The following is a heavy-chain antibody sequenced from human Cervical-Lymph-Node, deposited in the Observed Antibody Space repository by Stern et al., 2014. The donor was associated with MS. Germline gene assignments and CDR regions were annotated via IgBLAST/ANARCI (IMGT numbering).Heavy chain of an antibody. V-gene: IGHV4-61*02. CDR3: ARDCRLRYFDNYGMDV. Sequence: QVQLQESGPGLVKPSQTLSLTCTVSGGSISSGSYYWSWIRQPAGKGLEWIGRIYTSGSTNYNPPLKGRVTIAVDTSKNQFSLKLGSVTAADTAVYYCARDCRLRYFDNYGMDVWGQGTTVTVSS. J-gene: IGHJ6*02. CDR2: IYTSGST. CDR1: GGSISSGSYY. D-gene: IGHD3-9*01.